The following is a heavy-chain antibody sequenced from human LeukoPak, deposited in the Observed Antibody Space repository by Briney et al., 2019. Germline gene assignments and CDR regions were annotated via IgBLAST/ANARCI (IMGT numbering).Heavy chain of an antibody. D-gene: IGHD3-22*01. V-gene: IGHV4-31*03. J-gene: IGHJ3*02. CDR1: GGSISSGGYY. CDR3: ARIGDDSSGYYLSPLAFDI. Sequence: SQTLSLTCTVSGGSISSGGYYWSWIRQHPGKGLEWIGYIYYSGSTYYNPSLKSRVTISVDTSKNQFSLKLSSVTAADTAVYYCARIGDDSSGYYLSPLAFDIWGQGTMVTVSS. CDR2: IYYSGST.